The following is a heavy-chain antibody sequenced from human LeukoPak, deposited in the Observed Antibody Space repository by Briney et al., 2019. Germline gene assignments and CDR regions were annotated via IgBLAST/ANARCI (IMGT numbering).Heavy chain of an antibody. CDR2: IYYSGST. J-gene: IGHJ4*02. CDR1: GGSISSSSYY. V-gene: IGHV4-39*01. CDR3: ARHRPPYYDYVWGSYRRYYFDY. Sequence: SQTLSLTCTVSGGSISSSSYYWGWIRQPPGKGLEWIGSIYYSGSTYYNPSLKSRVTISVDTSKNQFSLKLSSVTAADTAVYYCARHRPPYYDYVWGSYRRYYFDYWGQGTLVTVSS. D-gene: IGHD3-16*02.